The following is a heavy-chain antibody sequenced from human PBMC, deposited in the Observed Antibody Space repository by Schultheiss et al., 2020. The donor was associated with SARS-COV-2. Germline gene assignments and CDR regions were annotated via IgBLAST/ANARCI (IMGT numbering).Heavy chain of an antibody. J-gene: IGHJ2*01. Sequence: SQTLSLTCTVSGGSISSYYWSWIRQPPGKGLEWIGYIYYSGSTNYNPSLKSRVTISVDTSKNQFSLKLSSVTAADTAVYYCAREFRGLWYFDLWGRGTLVTVSS. D-gene: IGHD1-26*01. V-gene: IGHV4-59*12. CDR1: GGSISSYY. CDR2: IYYSGST. CDR3: AREFRGLWYFDL.